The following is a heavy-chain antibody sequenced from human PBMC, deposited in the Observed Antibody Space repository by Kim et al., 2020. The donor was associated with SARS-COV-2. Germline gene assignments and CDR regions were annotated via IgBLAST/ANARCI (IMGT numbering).Heavy chain of an antibody. CDR2: INHSGST. J-gene: IGHJ5*01. CDR1: GGSFSGYY. CDR3: ARAPPVVVVAAPRAPRDN. D-gene: IGHD2-15*01. Sequence: SETLSLTCAVYGGSFSGYYWSWIRQPPGKGLEWIGEINHSGSTNYNPSLKSRVTISVDTSKNQFSLKLSSVTAADTAVYYCARAPPVVVVAAPRAPRDN. V-gene: IGHV4-34*01.